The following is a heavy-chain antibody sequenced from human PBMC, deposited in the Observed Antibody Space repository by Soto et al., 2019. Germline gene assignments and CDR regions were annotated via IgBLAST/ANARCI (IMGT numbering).Heavy chain of an antibody. CDR2: IIPIFGVT. Sequence: QVQVVQSGAEVKKPGSSVKVSCKASGGTFSSYTLTWVRQAPGQGLEWLGRIIPIFGVTNYAQKFQDGLTMRADRPTTTAYMELSSLTSADTAVYYCVRDWESTPLTWGFGDSWGQGTLVTVSS. CDR3: VRDWESTPLTWGFGDS. D-gene: IGHD3-10*01. CDR1: GGTFSSYT. V-gene: IGHV1-69*04. J-gene: IGHJ1*01.